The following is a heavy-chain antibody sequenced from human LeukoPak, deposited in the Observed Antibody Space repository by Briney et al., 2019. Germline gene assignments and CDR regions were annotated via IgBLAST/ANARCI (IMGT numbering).Heavy chain of an antibody. D-gene: IGHD6-13*01. Sequence: GGSLRLSCAASGFTFSSYSMNWVRQAPGKGLEWVAVISYDGSNKYYADSVKGRFTISRDNSKNTLYLQMNSLRAEDTAVYYCARELSSSWYLEVDYWGQGTLVTVSS. CDR3: ARELSSSWYLEVDY. V-gene: IGHV3-30*03. J-gene: IGHJ4*02. CDR2: ISYDGSNK. CDR1: GFTFSSYS.